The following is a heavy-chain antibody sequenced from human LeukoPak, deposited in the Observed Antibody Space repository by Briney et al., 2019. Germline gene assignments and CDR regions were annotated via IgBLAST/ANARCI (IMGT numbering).Heavy chain of an antibody. CDR3: AREERYDGDYGPDY. D-gene: IGHD4-17*01. J-gene: IGHJ4*02. CDR2: ISSTSYYI. Sequence: PGGSLRLSCAASGFTFSSYSMNCVRQAPGKGLEWVSSISSTSYYIYYADSVKGRFTISRDNAKNSPYLQMNSLRAEDTAVYYCAREERYDGDYGPDYWGQGTLVTVSS. CDR1: GFTFSSYS. V-gene: IGHV3-21*01.